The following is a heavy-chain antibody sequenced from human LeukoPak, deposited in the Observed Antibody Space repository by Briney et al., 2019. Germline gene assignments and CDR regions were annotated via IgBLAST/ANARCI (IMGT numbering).Heavy chain of an antibody. Sequence: GGSLRLSCAASGFTFSSYGMHWVRQAPGKGLEWVAVISYDGSNKYYADSVKGRFTISRDNSKNTLYLQMNSLGAEDTAVYYCAKDRDSSSWYQSSDWFDPWGQGTLVTVSS. CDR1: GFTFSSYG. D-gene: IGHD6-13*01. CDR2: ISYDGSNK. V-gene: IGHV3-30*18. CDR3: AKDRDSSSWYQSSDWFDP. J-gene: IGHJ5*02.